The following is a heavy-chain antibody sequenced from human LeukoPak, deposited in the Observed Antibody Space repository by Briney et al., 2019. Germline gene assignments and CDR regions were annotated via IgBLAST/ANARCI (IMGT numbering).Heavy chain of an antibody. D-gene: IGHD3-22*01. Sequence: GGSLRLSCAASGFTFSSYAMSWVRQAPGKGLEWVSAISGSGGSTYYADSVKGRFTISSDNSKNTLYLQMNSLRAEDTAVYYCVYSSGSHDAFDIWGQGTMVTVSS. V-gene: IGHV3-23*01. CDR3: VYSSGSHDAFDI. J-gene: IGHJ3*02. CDR1: GFTFSSYA. CDR2: ISGSGGST.